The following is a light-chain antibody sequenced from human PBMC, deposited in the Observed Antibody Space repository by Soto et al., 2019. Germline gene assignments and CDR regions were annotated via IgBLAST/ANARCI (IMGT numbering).Light chain of an antibody. J-gene: IGKJ1*01. CDR3: QQDNSFPWT. V-gene: IGKV1-12*01. CDR1: QGISSW. CDR2: AAS. Sequence: DIQMTQSPSSVSASVGDRVTMTCRASQGISSWLVWYQQKPGKAPKLLIYAASSLQSGVPSRFSGSGSGTDFTLTISGLQPEDLATYYCQQDNSFPWTFGQGTKVDI.